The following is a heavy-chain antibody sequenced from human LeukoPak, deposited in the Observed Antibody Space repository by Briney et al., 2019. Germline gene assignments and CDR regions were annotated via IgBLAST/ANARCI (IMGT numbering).Heavy chain of an antibody. Sequence: GGSLRLSCGASGFKFSDHYMSWIRQAPGKGLEWLSYISSSGNVTYYADSVKGRFIVSRDNTKSALFLQMNSLRVEDTAVYYCEAGIGDYWGQGALLTVSS. CDR2: ISSSGNVT. J-gene: IGHJ4*02. CDR3: EAGIGDY. CDR1: GFKFSDHY. D-gene: IGHD6-13*01. V-gene: IGHV3-11*01.